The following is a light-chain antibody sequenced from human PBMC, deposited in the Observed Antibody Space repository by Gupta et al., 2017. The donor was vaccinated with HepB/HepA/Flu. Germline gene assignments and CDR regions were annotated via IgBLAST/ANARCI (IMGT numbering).Light chain of an antibody. J-gene: IGLJ2*01. CDR3: SSYAGSNNVV. V-gene: IGLV2-8*01. CDR2: EVN. Sequence: QSALTQPPSASGSPGQSVTISCTGTSSDVGGYNHVSWYQQHPGTAPKLMIFEVNQRPAGVPDRFSGSKPGNTASLTVSGLQADDEANYYCSSYAGSNNVVFGGGTKLTVL. CDR1: SSDVGGYNH.